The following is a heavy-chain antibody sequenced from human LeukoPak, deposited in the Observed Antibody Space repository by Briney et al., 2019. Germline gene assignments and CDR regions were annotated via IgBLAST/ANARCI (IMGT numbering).Heavy chain of an antibody. V-gene: IGHV3-7*01. CDR3: ARDLSPLRGWYPGLDY. CDR2: IKQDGSEK. J-gene: IGHJ4*02. CDR1: GFTFSSYW. D-gene: IGHD6-19*01. Sequence: GGSLRLSCAASGFTFSSYWMSWVRQAPGKGLEWVANIKQDGSEKYYVDSVKGRFTISRDNAKNSLYLQMNSLRAEDTAVYYCARDLSPLRGWYPGLDYWGQGTLVTVSS.